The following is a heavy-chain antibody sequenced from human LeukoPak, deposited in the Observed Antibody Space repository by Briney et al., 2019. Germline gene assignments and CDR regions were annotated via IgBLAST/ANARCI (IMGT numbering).Heavy chain of an antibody. CDR2: IYPGDSDT. J-gene: IGHJ6*02. CDR1: GYSFTSYW. V-gene: IGHV5-51*01. D-gene: IGHD6-13*01. CDR3: ARQGVGIAAAGEMGPYYYYYGMDV. Sequence: GESLKISCKGSGYSFTSYWIGWVRQMPGKGLEWMGIIYPGDSDTRYSPSFQGQVTISADKSISTAYLQWSSLKASDTAIYYCARQGVGIAAAGEMGPYYYYYGMDVWGQGTTVTVSS.